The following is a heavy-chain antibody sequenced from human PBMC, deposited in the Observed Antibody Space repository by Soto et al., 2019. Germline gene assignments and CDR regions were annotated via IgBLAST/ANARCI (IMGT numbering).Heavy chain of an antibody. CDR3: AKTTEASYILHGMDV. J-gene: IGHJ6*01. CDR1: GGSFNSYA. Sequence: QVQLVQSGAEVKKPGSSVKVSCKASGGSFNSYAISWVRQAPGQGLEWLGGLIPIFSSENYAQKFQGRLTITADESTSTAYMDLSSVTTDDTAVYYCAKTTEASYILHGMDVWGQGTTVTVSS. CDR2: LIPIFSSE. D-gene: IGHD1-1*01. V-gene: IGHV1-69*01.